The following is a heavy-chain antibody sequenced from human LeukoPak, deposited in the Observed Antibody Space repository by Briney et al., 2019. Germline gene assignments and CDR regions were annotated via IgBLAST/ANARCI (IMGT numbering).Heavy chain of an antibody. Sequence: GASVKVSCKVSGYTLTELSMHWVRQAPGKGLEWMGGFDPEDGETIYAQKFQGRVTMTEDTSTDTAYMELSSLRSEDTAVYYCARSLGSYSSGWYSFTYFDYWGQGTLVAVSS. J-gene: IGHJ4*02. D-gene: IGHD6-19*01. CDR3: ARSLGSYSSGWYSFTYFDY. CDR1: GYTLTELS. V-gene: IGHV1-24*01. CDR2: FDPEDGET.